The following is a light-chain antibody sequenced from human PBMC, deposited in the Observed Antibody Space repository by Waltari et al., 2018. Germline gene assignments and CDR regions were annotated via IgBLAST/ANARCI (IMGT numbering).Light chain of an antibody. Sequence: EIVLTQSPATLSLSPGERATLPCRASQSVRNYLAWYQQKPGQAPRLLIYAASNRATGIPARFSGSGSGTDFTLTISSLEPEDFAVYYCQQYNNWPLAFGQGTRLEIK. CDR1: QSVRNY. J-gene: IGKJ5*01. CDR3: QQYNNWPLA. CDR2: AAS. V-gene: IGKV3-11*01.